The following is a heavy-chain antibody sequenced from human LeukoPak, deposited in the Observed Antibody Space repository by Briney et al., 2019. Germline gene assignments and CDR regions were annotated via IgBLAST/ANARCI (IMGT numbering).Heavy chain of an antibody. CDR2: IYPGDSDT. D-gene: IGHD2-21*01. V-gene: IGHV5-51*01. CDR3: ARHVERAVINWFDP. CDR1: GYSFTSYW. J-gene: IGHJ5*02. Sequence: GESLKISCKGSGYSFTSYWNGWGRQMPGKGLEWMGIIYPGDSDTRYSPSFQGQVTISADKSISTAYLQWSSLKASDTAMYYCARHVERAVINWFDPWGQGTLVTVSS.